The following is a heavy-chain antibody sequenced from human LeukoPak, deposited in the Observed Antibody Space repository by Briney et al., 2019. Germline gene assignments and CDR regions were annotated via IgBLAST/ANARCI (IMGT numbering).Heavy chain of an antibody. CDR2: ISSSSSYI. D-gene: IGHD2-2*01. J-gene: IGHJ4*02. CDR3: ASLNRADCSSTSCHTHY. Sequence: GGSLRLSCAASGFTFSNYSMNWVRQAPGKGLEWVSSISSSSSYIYYADSVKGRFTITRDNAKNSLYLQMNSLRAEDTALYYCASLNRADCSSTSCHTHYWGQGTLVTVSS. V-gene: IGHV3-21*01. CDR1: GFTFSNYS.